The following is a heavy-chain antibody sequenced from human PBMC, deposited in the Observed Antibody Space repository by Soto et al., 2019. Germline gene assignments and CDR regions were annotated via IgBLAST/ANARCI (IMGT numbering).Heavy chain of an antibody. CDR1: GGTFHNHA. J-gene: IGHJ5*02. V-gene: IGHV1-69*01. CDR3: VGGKMREIATIVRDKWFDP. CDR2: IIPSFGTS. D-gene: IGHD2-21*01. Sequence: QVQLVPSGAEGKKPGSSVKVSCQASGGTFHNHAINWVRQAPGQGLEWMGGIIPSFGTSNYAQKFQGRVTITADESTRTAYMELSSLGAEDTAVYYCVGGKMREIATIVRDKWFDPWGQGTLVTVSS.